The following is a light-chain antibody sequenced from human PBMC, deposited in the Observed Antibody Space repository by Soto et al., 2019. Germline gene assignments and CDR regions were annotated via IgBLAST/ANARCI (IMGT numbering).Light chain of an antibody. CDR3: QSYDTNLSAWV. CDR1: SSNIGAGYD. J-gene: IGLJ3*02. V-gene: IGLV1-40*01. Sequence: QSVLTQPPSVSRAPGQRVTISCTGSSSNIGAGYDVHWYQHLPGTAPKLLIYGNNNRPSGVPDRFSGSKSGTSASLAITGLQAEDEADYYCQSYDTNLSAWVFGGGTKVTVL. CDR2: GNN.